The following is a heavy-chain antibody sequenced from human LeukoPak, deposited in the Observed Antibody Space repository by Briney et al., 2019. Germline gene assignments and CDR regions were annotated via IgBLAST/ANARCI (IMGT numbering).Heavy chain of an antibody. CDR1: GGSITSSSHH. CDR3: ARESSSSPDY. J-gene: IGHJ4*02. Sequence: SETLSLTCTVSGGSITSSSHHWGWLRQPPWKGLEWIGSIYYSGTTYYKPSLRSRVTISVDTSKNQFYLRLTSVTAADSAMYYCARESSSSPDYWGQGTLVTVSS. CDR2: IYYSGTT. D-gene: IGHD6-6*01. V-gene: IGHV4-39*07.